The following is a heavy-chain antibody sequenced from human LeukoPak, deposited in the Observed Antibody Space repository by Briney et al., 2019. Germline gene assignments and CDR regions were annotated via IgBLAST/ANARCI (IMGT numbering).Heavy chain of an antibody. CDR2: IYYSGST. D-gene: IGHD6-19*01. CDR3: ARAEYSSGRFPMDV. J-gene: IGHJ6*02. Sequence: SETLSLTCTVSGGSISSYYWSWIRQPPGKGLEGMGYIYYSGSTNYNPSLKSRVTIPVDTSKNQFSLKLSSVTAADTAVYYCARAEYSSGRFPMDVWGQGTTVTVSS. V-gene: IGHV4-59*01. CDR1: GGSISSYY.